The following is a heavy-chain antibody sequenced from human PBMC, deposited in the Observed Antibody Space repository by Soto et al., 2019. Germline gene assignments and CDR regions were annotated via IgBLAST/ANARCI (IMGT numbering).Heavy chain of an antibody. J-gene: IGHJ4*02. CDR1: GYTFTNYY. D-gene: IGHD6-13*01. CDR3: ARGIAAGDY. Sequence: QVQLVQSGAEVKNPGASVKVSCKASGYTFTNYYIHWVRQAPGQGLEWMAIINPNGGSTNYAQKFQGRVTRARDTFTSTVYMELSSLRSEDTAIYYCARGIAAGDYWGQGTLVTVSS. V-gene: IGHV1-46*01. CDR2: INPNGGST.